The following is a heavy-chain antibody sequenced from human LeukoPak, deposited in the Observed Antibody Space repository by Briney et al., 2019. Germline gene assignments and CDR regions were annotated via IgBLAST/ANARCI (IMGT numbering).Heavy chain of an antibody. V-gene: IGHV3-48*03. Sequence: PGGSLRLSCAASGFTFSSYEMNWVRQAPGKGLEWVSYISSSGSTIYYADSVKGRFTISRDNAKNSLYLQMNSLRAEDTAVYYCARVDSSSWYHSYYFDYWGQGTLVTVSS. J-gene: IGHJ4*02. CDR2: ISSSGSTI. D-gene: IGHD6-13*01. CDR3: ARVDSSSWYHSYYFDY. CDR1: GFTFSSYE.